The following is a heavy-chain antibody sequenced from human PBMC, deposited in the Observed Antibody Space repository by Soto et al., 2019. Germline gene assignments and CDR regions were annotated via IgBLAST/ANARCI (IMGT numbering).Heavy chain of an antibody. CDR2: ISSYGSET. J-gene: IGHJ6*02. CDR3: ASPLSIGGGLFFNGLDV. V-gene: IGHV3-74*01. CDR1: GFTFIKYW. Sequence: EVQLVESGGGLVQPGGSLRLSCTASGFTFIKYWMHWVRQAPGRGLVWVSRISSYGSETHYADSVKGRFTISRDNAKKPVYLPMNSLRAKKRAVYSWASPLSIGGGLFFNGLDVWAKGPRSPSP. D-gene: IGHD6-6*01.